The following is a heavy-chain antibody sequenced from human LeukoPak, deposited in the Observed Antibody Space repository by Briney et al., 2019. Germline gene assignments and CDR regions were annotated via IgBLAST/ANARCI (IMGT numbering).Heavy chain of an antibody. V-gene: IGHV4-59*08. CDR2: VYYSGST. CDR3: ARGYSSIYGRFDP. D-gene: IGHD6-13*01. CDR1: GGSISTYY. J-gene: IGHJ5*02. Sequence: SETLSLTCSASGGSISTYYWSWIRQPPGKGLEWIGYVYYSGSTNYNPSLRSRVTISVDTSKNQFSLKLSSVTAADTAVYYCARGYSSIYGRFDPWGQGALVTVSS.